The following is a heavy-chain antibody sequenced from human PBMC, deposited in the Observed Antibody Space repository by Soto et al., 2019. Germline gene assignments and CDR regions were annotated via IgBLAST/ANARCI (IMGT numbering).Heavy chain of an antibody. Sequence: SETLSLTCTVSGGSISSYYWSWIRQPPGKGLEWIGYIYYSGSTNYNPSLKSRVTISVDTSKNQFSLKLSSVTAADTAVYYCARVEYSNRFDYWGQGTLVTVSS. CDR1: GGSISSYY. CDR2: IYYSGST. D-gene: IGHD4-4*01. CDR3: ARVEYSNRFDY. J-gene: IGHJ4*02. V-gene: IGHV4-59*08.